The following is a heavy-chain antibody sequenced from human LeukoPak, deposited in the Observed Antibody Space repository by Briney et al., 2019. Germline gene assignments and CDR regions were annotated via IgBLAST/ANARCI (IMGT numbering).Heavy chain of an antibody. CDR1: GGSISSYY. Sequence: PSETLSLTCDVSGGSISSYYWSWIRQPPGKGLECIGYVSHSGYSNAHPSLKSRVTISIDTSKNQISLKLSSVTAADTAVYYCARQSFAGEPGMLWFDTWGHGTLVTVSS. V-gene: IGHV4-59*08. J-gene: IGHJ5*01. D-gene: IGHD7-27*01. CDR3: ARQSFAGEPGMLWFDT. CDR2: VSHSGYS.